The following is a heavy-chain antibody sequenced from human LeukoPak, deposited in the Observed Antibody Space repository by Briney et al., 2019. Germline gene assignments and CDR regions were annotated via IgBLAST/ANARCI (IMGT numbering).Heavy chain of an antibody. CDR1: GVTFSSYG. Sequence: GVSLRLSCAASGVTFSSYGMHWVRQAPGKGLEWVAFIRYDGSNKYYADSVKGRFTISRDNSKNTLYLQMNSLRAEDTAVYYCAKDVLSTVTTYYFDYWGQGTLVTVSS. D-gene: IGHD4-17*01. V-gene: IGHV3-30*02. CDR3: AKDVLSTVTTYYFDY. J-gene: IGHJ4*02. CDR2: IRYDGSNK.